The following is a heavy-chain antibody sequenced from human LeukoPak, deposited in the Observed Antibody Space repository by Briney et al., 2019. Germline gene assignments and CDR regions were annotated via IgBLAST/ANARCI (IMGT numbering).Heavy chain of an antibody. CDR1: GGSFSGYY. Sequence: SKTLSLTCAVYGGSFSGYYWSWIRQPPGKGLEWIGEINHSGSTNYNPSLKSRVTISVDTSKNQFSLKLSSVTAADTAVYYCARGIVDYYDSSGYYDYPNYWGQGTLVTVSS. J-gene: IGHJ4*02. CDR3: ARGIVDYYDSSGYYDYPNY. D-gene: IGHD3-22*01. CDR2: INHSGST. V-gene: IGHV4-34*01.